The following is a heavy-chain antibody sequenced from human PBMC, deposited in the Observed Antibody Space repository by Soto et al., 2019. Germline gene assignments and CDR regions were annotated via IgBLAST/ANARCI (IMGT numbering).Heavy chain of an antibody. CDR1: GFTFSSHG. Sequence: QVQLVESGGGVVQPGRSLRLSCAASGFTFSSHGMHWVRQAPGKGLEWVAVIWYDGSNKYYTDSVKGRFTISRDNSKNTLYLQMNSLRAEDTAVYYCARGSGHLTGVFDYWGQGTLVTVSS. J-gene: IGHJ4*02. CDR2: IWYDGSNK. V-gene: IGHV3-33*01. CDR3: ARGSGHLTGVFDY. D-gene: IGHD7-27*01.